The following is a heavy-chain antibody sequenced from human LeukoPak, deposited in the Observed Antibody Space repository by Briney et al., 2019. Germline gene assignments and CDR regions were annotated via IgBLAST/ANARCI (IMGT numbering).Heavy chain of an antibody. CDR1: GYTFTSYD. Sequence: GASVTVSCTASGYTFTSYDINWVRQATGQGLEWMGWMNPNSGNTGYAQKFQGRVTMTRNTSISTAYMELSSLRSEDTAVYYCARGAYCTNGVCYTPHYYYYYGMDVWGQGTTVTVSS. D-gene: IGHD2-8*01. CDR3: ARGAYCTNGVCYTPHYYYYYGMDV. V-gene: IGHV1-8*01. J-gene: IGHJ6*02. CDR2: MNPNSGNT.